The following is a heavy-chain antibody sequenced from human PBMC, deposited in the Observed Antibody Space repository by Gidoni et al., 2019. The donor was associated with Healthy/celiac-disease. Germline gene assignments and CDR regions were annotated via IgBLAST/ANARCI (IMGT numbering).Heavy chain of an antibody. V-gene: IGHV4-59*01. Sequence: GPGLVKPSETLSLTCTVSGGSISSYYWSWIRQPPGKGLEWIGYIYYSGSTNYNPSLKSRVTISVDTSKNQFSLKLSSVTAADTAVYYCARNVITIFGVVPYYYGMDVWGQGTTVTVSS. CDR1: GGSISSYY. CDR2: IYYSGST. D-gene: IGHD3-3*01. CDR3: ARNVITIFGVVPYYYGMDV. J-gene: IGHJ6*02.